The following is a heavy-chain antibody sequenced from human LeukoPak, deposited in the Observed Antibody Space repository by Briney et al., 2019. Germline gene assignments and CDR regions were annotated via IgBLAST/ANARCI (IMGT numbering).Heavy chain of an antibody. Sequence: SETLSLTCTVSGGSISTYYWNWIRQPPGKGLEWIGYIYHSGSTNYNPSLQSRVTISVDTSKNQFSLNLNSVTAADTAVYYCARGGAARLHFQNWGQGTLVTVLS. J-gene: IGHJ1*01. CDR2: IYHSGST. CDR3: ARGGAARLHFQN. CDR1: GGSISTYY. D-gene: IGHD6-6*01. V-gene: IGHV4-59*01.